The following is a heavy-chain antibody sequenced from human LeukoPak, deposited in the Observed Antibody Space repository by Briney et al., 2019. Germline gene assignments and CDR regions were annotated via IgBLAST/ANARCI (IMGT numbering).Heavy chain of an antibody. CDR2: ISWNSGSI. CDR3: AKDIGRSLGDNYFDY. CDR1: GFTFDDYA. V-gene: IGHV3-9*03. Sequence: PGGSLRLSCAASGFTFDDYAMHWVRQAPGKGLEWVSGISWNSGSIGYADSVKGRFTISRDNAKNSLYLQMNSLRAEDMALYYCAKDIGRSLGDNYFDYWGQGTLVTVSS. J-gene: IGHJ4*02. D-gene: IGHD2-21*01.